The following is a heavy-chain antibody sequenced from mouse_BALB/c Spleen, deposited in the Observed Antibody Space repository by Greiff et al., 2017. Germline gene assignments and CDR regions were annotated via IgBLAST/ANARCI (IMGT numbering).Heavy chain of an antibody. CDR2: ISSGGSYT. D-gene: IGHD4-1*01. CDR3: ARNWDGMDY. Sequence: EVKLMESGGGLVKPGGSLKLSCAASGFTFSSYAMSWVRQSPEKRLEWVAEISSGGSYTYYPDTVTGRFTISRDNAKNTLYLEMSSLRSEDTAMYYCARNWDGMDYWGQGTSVTVSS. CDR1: GFTFSSYA. J-gene: IGHJ4*01. V-gene: IGHV5-9-4*01.